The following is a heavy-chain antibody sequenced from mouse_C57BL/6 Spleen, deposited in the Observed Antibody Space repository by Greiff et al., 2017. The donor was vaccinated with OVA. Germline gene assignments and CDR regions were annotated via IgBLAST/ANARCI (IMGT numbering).Heavy chain of an antibody. CDR1: GYTFTSYG. CDR2: IYPRSGNT. J-gene: IGHJ2*01. D-gene: IGHD2-5*01. V-gene: IGHV1-81*01. Sequence: QVQLQQSGAELARPGASVKLSCKASGYTFTSYGISWVKQRTGQGLEWIGEIYPRSGNTYYNEKFKGKATLTADKSSSTAYMELRSLTSEDSAVYFCARDSNSWGQGTTLTVSS. CDR3: ARDSNS.